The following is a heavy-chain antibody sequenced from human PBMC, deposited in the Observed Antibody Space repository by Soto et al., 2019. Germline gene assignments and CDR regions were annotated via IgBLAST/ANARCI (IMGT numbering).Heavy chain of an antibody. CDR2: ISGSGGST. D-gene: IGHD6-19*01. Sequence: EVQLLESGGGLVQPGGSLRLSCAAPGFTFSNYAMNWVRQAPGKGLEWDSVISGSGGSTYYADSVKGRFTISRDNSKNTLYWQMNSLRGEDTAVDYCARRSSGWYFDYWGQGTLVTVSS. CDR3: ARRSSGWYFDY. CDR1: GFTFSNYA. J-gene: IGHJ4*02. V-gene: IGHV3-23*01.